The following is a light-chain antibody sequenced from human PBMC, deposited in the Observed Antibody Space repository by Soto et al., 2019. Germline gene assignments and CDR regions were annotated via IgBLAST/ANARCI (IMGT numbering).Light chain of an antibody. CDR1: SSNIGATYG. CDR3: CSYAGSSTYV. Sequence: QSVLTQPPSVSGAPGQGVTISCTGSSSNIGATYGVHWYQQLPGTAPKLLIYANNNRPSGVPDRFSGSKSGTSASLAITGLQSDDEADYYCCSYAGSSTYVFGTGTKLTVL. J-gene: IGLJ1*01. CDR2: ANN. V-gene: IGLV1-40*01.